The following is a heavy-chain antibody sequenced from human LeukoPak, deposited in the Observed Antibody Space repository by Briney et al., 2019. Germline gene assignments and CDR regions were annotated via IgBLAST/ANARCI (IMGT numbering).Heavy chain of an antibody. CDR2: IIPIFGTA. D-gene: IGHD5-18*01. CDR3: ARFLRYSPNYYYYGMDV. Sequence: ASVKVSCKASGGTFSSYAISWARQAPGQGLEWMGGIIPIFGTANYAQKFQGRVTITADESTSTAYMELSSLRSEDTAVYYCARFLRYSPNYYYYGMDVWGQGTTVTVSS. CDR1: GGTFSSYA. J-gene: IGHJ6*02. V-gene: IGHV1-69*13.